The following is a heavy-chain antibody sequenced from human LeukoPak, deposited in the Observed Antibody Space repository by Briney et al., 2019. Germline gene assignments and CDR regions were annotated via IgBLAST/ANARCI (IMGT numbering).Heavy chain of an antibody. J-gene: IGHJ4*02. V-gene: IGHV3-48*02. CDR3: VRGEATAVVPGCDY. CDR2: ISSGGSTI. D-gene: IGHD5-18*01. Sequence: GGSLRLSCAASGFTFSSACLSWVRQAPGKGLEWVSYISSGGSTIYYADSVKGRFTISRDNAKNSLYLQMNSLRDEDTALYYCVRGEATAVVPGCDYWGQGILVTVSS. CDR1: GFTFSSAC.